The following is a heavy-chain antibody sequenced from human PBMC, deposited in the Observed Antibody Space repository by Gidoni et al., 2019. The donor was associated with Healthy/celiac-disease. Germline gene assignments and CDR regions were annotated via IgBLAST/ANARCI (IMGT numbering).Heavy chain of an antibody. V-gene: IGHV3-30*18. Sequence: QVQLVESGGGVVRPGRSLSLSCAASGFTFSSYGMHWVRQAPGKGLEWVAVISYDGSNKYYADSVKGRFTISRDNSKNTLYLQMNSLRAEDTAVYYCAKDPGIAVAGPRGMDVWGQGTTVTVSS. CDR1: GFTFSSYG. J-gene: IGHJ6*02. CDR3: AKDPGIAVAGPRGMDV. D-gene: IGHD6-19*01. CDR2: ISYDGSNK.